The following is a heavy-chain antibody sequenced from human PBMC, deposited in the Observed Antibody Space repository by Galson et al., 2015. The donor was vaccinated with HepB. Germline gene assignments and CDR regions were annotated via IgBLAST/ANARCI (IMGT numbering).Heavy chain of an antibody. D-gene: IGHD3-22*01. CDR3: AHTKTYYYDSSGYQNLERAFDI. J-gene: IGHJ3*02. CDR1: GFSLSTSGMG. CDR2: IYWDDDK. V-gene: IGHV2-5*02. Sequence: PALVKPTQTLTLTCTFSGFSLSTSGMGVGWIRQPPGKALEWLALIYWDDDKRYSPSLKSRLTITKDTSKNQVVLTMTNMDPVDTATYYCAHTKTYYYDSSGYQNLERAFDIWGQGTMVTVSS.